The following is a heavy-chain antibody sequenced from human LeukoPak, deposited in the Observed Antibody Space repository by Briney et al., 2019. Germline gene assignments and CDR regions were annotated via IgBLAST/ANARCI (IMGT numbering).Heavy chain of an antibody. J-gene: IGHJ3*02. CDR3: ASYVLGDAFDI. V-gene: IGHV3-33*08. CDR2: IWYDGSNK. CDR1: GFTFRNAW. Sequence: GGSLRLSCAASGFTFRNAWMSWVRQAPGKGLEWVAVIWYDGSNKYYADSVKGRFTISRDNSKNTLYLQMNSLRAEDTAVYYCASYVLGDAFDIWGQGTMVTVSS. D-gene: IGHD3-3*02.